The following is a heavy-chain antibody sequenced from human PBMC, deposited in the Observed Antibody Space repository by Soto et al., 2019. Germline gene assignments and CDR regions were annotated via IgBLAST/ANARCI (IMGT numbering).Heavy chain of an antibody. J-gene: IGHJ4*02. D-gene: IGHD6-19*01. Sequence: LRLPCTVSWLNFSSHGIHRILQAPGKGLEWVAVIWYDGSNKYYADSVKGRFTISRDNSKNTLYLQMNSLRAEDTAVYYCTRGQWPPASGFGYWGQGTLVTVSS. CDR2: IWYDGSNK. CDR1: WLNFSSHG. V-gene: IGHV3-33*08. CDR3: TRGQWPPASGFGY.